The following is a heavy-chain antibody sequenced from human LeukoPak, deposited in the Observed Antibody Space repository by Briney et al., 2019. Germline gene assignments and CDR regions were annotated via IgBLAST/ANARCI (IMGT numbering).Heavy chain of an antibody. CDR1: GFTFSSYA. J-gene: IGHJ4*02. CDR2: ISGSGGST. D-gene: IGHD1-26*01. CDR3: ARSGSYYYFYY. V-gene: IGHV3-23*01. Sequence: QSGGSLRLPCAASGFTFSSYAMSWVRQAPGKGLEWVSAISGSGGSTYYADSVKGRFTISRDNSKNTLFLQMNSLRAEDTAVYYCARSGSYYYFYYWGQGTLVTVSS.